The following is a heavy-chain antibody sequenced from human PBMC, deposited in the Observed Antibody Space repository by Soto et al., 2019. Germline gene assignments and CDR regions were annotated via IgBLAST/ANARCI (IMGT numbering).Heavy chain of an antibody. V-gene: IGHV4-59*01. CDR3: ARVWGGAFDI. J-gene: IGHJ3*02. Sequence: KTSETLSLTCAVSGGSISSYYWNWVRHSSGKGLEWIGYIYYSGSTNYNPSLKSRVTISVDTSKNQFSLKLSSVTAADTAVYYFARVWGGAFDIWGQGTMVTVSS. D-gene: IGHD3-10*01. CDR1: GGSISSYY. CDR2: IYYSGST.